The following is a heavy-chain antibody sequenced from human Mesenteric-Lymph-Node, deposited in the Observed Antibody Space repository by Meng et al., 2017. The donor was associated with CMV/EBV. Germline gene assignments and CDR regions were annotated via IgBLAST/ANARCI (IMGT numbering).Heavy chain of an antibody. Sequence: ASVKVSCKASGYTFTAHYIHWVRQAPGQGLEWMGWITPNSGGTNYAQRFQGRVTMTRDTSISTLYMELSRLTSDDTAVYYCARDTGGSFDYWGQGTLVTVSS. CDR3: ARDTGGSFDY. CDR1: GYTFTAHY. CDR2: ITPNSGGT. D-gene: IGHD2-8*02. V-gene: IGHV1-2*02. J-gene: IGHJ4*02.